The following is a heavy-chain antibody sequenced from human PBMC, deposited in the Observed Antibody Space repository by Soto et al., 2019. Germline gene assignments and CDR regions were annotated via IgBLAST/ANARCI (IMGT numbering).Heavy chain of an antibody. CDR3: ARDLADSWSGYGMDV. CDR2: IYYSGST. CDR1: GGSISSYY. J-gene: IGHJ6*02. Sequence: ETLSLTCTFSGGSISSYYWSWIRQPPGKGLEWIGYIYYSGSTNYNPSLKSRVTISVDTSKNQFSLKLSSVTAADTAVYYCARDLADSWSGYGMDVWGQGTTVTVSS. V-gene: IGHV4-59*01. D-gene: IGHD3-3*01.